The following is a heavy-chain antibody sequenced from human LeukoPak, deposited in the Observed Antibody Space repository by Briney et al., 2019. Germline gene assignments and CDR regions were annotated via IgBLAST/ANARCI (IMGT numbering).Heavy chain of an antibody. CDR3: ARKAGSGTDYFDY. J-gene: IGHJ4*02. D-gene: IGHD3-10*01. V-gene: IGHV5-51*01. CDR2: IYPGDSST. Sequence: GESLKISCKGSGYNFFSYWIGWVRQMPGKGLEWMGIIYPGDSSTRYSPSFQGQVTISADKSISTVYLPWTTLKASDTAMYFCARKAGSGTDYFDYRGQGTLVNVSS. CDR1: GYNFFSYW.